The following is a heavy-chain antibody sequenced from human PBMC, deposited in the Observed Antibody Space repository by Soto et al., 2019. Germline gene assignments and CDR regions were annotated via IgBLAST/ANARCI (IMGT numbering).Heavy chain of an antibody. CDR1: GYSISSAGYY. CDR3: ARVPYGHYDY. Sequence: SETLSLTCPVSGYSISSAGYYWSWIRQHSGKGLEWIDYIYYSGSTYYNPSLKSRVSISLDSSQNQISLRLTSVTAADTAVYFCARVPYGHYDYWGPGALVTVSS. D-gene: IGHD3-10*01. V-gene: IGHV4-31*03. CDR2: IYYSGST. J-gene: IGHJ4*02.